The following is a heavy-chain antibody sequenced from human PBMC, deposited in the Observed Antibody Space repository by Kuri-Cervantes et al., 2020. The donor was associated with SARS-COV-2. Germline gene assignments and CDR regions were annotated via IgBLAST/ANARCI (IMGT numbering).Heavy chain of an antibody. Sequence: GEPLKISCAASGFSFSSYSMNWVRQAPGKGLEWVSGISSSSRTIHYADSVKGRFTTSRDNAKNSLSLQMNSLRAEDTAVYYCARDGGITLWGQGTLVTVSS. CDR3: ARDGGITL. J-gene: IGHJ4*02. CDR2: ISSSSRTI. CDR1: GFSFSSYS. D-gene: IGHD1-20*01. V-gene: IGHV3-48*01.